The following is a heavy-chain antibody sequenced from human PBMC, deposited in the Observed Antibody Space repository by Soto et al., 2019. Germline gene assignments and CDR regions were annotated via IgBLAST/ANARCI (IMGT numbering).Heavy chain of an antibody. CDR1: GGSISSYGYY. CDR3: ARVRADCSGGNCYSSYFDY. Sequence: SETLSLTCTVSGGSISSYGYYWSWIRQHPGKGLEWIGYIYYSGNTYYNPSLKSRLTISVDTSNNQFSLKLSSVTAADTAVYYCARVRADCSGGNCYSSYFDYWGQGTLVTVSS. V-gene: IGHV4-31*03. D-gene: IGHD2-15*01. J-gene: IGHJ4*02. CDR2: IYYSGNT.